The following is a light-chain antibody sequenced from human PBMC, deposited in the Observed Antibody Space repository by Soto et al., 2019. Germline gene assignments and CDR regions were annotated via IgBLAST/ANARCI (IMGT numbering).Light chain of an antibody. J-gene: IGKJ1*01. CDR2: GAS. V-gene: IGKV3-15*01. CDR1: QSVSSN. Sequence: EIVMTQSPATLSVSPGERATLSCRASQSVSSNLAWYQQKTGQAPRLLIYGASTRATGIPARFSGSGSGTEFTPTISSLQSEDFAVYYCQHYNNWPRTFGQGTKVEIK. CDR3: QHYNNWPRT.